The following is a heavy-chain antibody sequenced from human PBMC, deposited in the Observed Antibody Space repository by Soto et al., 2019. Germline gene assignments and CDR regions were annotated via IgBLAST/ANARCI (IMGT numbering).Heavy chain of an antibody. CDR1: GFTVSSNY. CDR2: IYSGGST. D-gene: IGHD3-16*01. CDR3: AREGSYDYIWGSRYGDAFDI. J-gene: IGHJ3*02. V-gene: IGHV3-53*01. Sequence: GGSLRLSCAASGFTVSSNYMSWVRQAPGKGLEWVSVIYSGGSTYYADSVKGRFTISRDNSKNTLYLQMNSLRAEDTAVYYCAREGSYDYIWGSRYGDAFDIWGQGTMVTVS.